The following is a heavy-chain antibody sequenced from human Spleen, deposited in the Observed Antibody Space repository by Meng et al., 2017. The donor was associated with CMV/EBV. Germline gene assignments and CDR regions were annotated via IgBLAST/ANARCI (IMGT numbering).Heavy chain of an antibody. CDR1: GFTFSSYE. V-gene: IGHV3-48*03. CDR3: ARTSPNPGYFDY. Sequence: GGSLRLSCAASGFTFSSYEMSWVRQAPGKGLEWVSYISSSGSTIYYADSVKGRFTISRDNAKNSLYLQMNSLRAEDTAVYYCARTSPNPGYFDYWGQGTLVTVSS. CDR2: ISSSGSTI. J-gene: IGHJ4*02.